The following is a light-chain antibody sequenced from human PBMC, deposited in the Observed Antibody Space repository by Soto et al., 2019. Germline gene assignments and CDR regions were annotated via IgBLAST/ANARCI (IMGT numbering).Light chain of an antibody. CDR1: QSVDIN. Sequence: EIVLTQSPATLSVSPGERVSLSCRASQSVDINLAWYQQKPGQAPRLLIYGASTRATGIPARFSGSGSGTDFTLNIGRLEPEDFAVYYCQQYGTSPLTFGGGTKV. V-gene: IGKV3-15*01. J-gene: IGKJ4*01. CDR2: GAS. CDR3: QQYGTSPLT.